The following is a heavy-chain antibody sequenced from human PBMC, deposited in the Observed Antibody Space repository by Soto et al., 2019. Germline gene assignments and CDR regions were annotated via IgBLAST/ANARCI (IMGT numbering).Heavy chain of an antibody. J-gene: IGHJ5*02. CDR3: ARDPVEMATITVRGNWFDP. CDR2: ISAYNGNT. V-gene: IGHV1-18*01. Sequence: ASVKVSCKASGYTFTSYGISWVRQAPGQGLEWMGWISAYNGNTNYAQKLQGRVTMTTDTSTSTAYMELRSLRSDDTAVYYCARDPVEMATITVRGNWFDPWGQGTLVTVSS. CDR1: GYTFTSYG. D-gene: IGHD5-12*01.